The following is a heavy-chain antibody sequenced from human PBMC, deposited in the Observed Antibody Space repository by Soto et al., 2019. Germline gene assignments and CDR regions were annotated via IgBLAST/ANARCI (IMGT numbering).Heavy chain of an antibody. V-gene: IGHV4-59*01. Sequence: SETLSLTCTVSGGSISSYYWSWIRQPPGKGLEWIGYIYYSGSTNYNPSLKSRVTISVDTSKDQFSLKLSSVTAADTAVYYCARVAVYYYGSGGYFIGGLAPWGRETLAPSPQ. CDR2: IYYSGST. J-gene: IGHJ5*02. CDR1: GGSISSYY. CDR3: ARVAVYYYGSGGYFIGGLAP. D-gene: IGHD3-10*01.